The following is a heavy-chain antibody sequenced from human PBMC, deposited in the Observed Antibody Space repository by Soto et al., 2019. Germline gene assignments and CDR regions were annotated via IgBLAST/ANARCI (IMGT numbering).Heavy chain of an antibody. D-gene: IGHD3-16*01. Sequence: TLSLTCAISGDSVSSNSAAWNWIRQSPSRGLEWQGRTYYRSKWYNDYAVYVKSRITINPDTSKNQFSLQLNSVTPEDTAVYYCARDLGIQSHHYFDYWGQGTLVTVSS. CDR3: ARDLGIQSHHYFDY. J-gene: IGHJ4*02. V-gene: IGHV6-1*01. CDR1: GDSVSSNSAA. CDR2: TYYRSKWYN.